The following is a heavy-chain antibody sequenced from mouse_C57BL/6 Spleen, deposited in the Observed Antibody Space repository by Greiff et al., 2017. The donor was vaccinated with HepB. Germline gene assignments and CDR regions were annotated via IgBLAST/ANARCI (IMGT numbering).Heavy chain of an antibody. CDR3: ARENYDGSSYDWYFDV. V-gene: IGHV3-1*01. D-gene: IGHD1-1*01. CDR1: GYSITSGYD. J-gene: IGHJ1*03. Sequence: EVKLVESGPGMVKPSQSLSLTCTVTGYSITSGYDWHWIRHFPGNKLEWLGYISYSGSTNYNPSLKSRISITHDTSKKHFFLKLNSVTTEDTATYYCARENYDGSSYDWYFDVWGTGTTVTVSS. CDR2: ISYSGST.